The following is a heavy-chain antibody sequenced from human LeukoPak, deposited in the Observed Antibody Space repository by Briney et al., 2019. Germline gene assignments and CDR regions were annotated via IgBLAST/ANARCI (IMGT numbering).Heavy chain of an antibody. J-gene: IGHJ4*02. D-gene: IGHD2-2*01. CDR1: GYSISSGYY. V-gene: IGHV4-38-2*01. Sequence: KPSETLSLTCAVSGYSISSGYYWGWIRQPPGKGLEWIGSIYHSGSTYYNPSLKSRVTISVDTSKNQFSLKLSSVTAADTAVYYCARLDIVVVPAAAPAYFDYWGQGTLVTVSS. CDR3: ARLDIVVVPAAAPAYFDY. CDR2: IYHSGST.